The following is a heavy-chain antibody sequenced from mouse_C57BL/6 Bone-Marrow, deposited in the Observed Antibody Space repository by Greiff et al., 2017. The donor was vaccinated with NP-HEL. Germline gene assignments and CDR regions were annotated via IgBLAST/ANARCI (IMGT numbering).Heavy chain of an antibody. CDR3: VMGYFWYFDV. J-gene: IGHJ1*03. D-gene: IGHD2-3*01. CDR1: GYTFTSYW. Sequence: QVQLQQPGAELVKPGASVKLSCKASGYTFTSYWMQWVKQRPGQGLEWIGEIDPSDSYTNYNQKFKGKATLTVDTSSSTAYMQLGSLTSEDSAVYYCVMGYFWYFDVWGTGTTVTVSS. V-gene: IGHV1-50*01. CDR2: IDPSDSYT.